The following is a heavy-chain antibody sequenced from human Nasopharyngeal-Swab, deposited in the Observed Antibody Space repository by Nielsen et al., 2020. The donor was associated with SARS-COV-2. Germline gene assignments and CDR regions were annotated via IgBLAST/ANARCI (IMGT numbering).Heavy chain of an antibody. J-gene: IGHJ6*02. CDR3: ARDGLDYDFWRAYFMDV. V-gene: IGHV3-21*01. CDR2: ISSSSRYI. Sequence: GGSLRLSCAASGFTFNNYNFNWFRQAPEKGLEWVSSISSSSRYIYYADSVKGRFTISRDNAKNSLYLQMNSLRAEDTAVYYCARDGLDYDFWRAYFMDVWGQGTTVTVSS. CDR1: GFTFNNYN. D-gene: IGHD3-3*01.